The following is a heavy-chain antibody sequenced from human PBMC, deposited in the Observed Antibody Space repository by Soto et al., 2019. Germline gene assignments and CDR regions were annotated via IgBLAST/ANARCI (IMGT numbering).Heavy chain of an antibody. CDR3: ARHKPWELRLDQHNGMDV. J-gene: IGHJ6*02. V-gene: IGHV3-7*01. CDR1: AFTFSSYW. CDR2: IKQEGSEK. D-gene: IGHD1-26*01. Sequence: EGSLRLSCAASAFTFSSYWMSWVRQAPGRGLEWVANIKQEGSEKSYVDSVKGLVTIARDNAKNSLYLQMNSLRAEDTAVYYCARHKPWELRLDQHNGMDVWGQGTTVTVS.